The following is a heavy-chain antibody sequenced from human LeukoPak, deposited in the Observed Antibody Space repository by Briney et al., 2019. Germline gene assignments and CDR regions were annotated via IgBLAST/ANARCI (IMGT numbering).Heavy chain of an antibody. CDR1: NGSISSYY. CDR3: ARNKGRYGSGRVHFDP. V-gene: IGHV4-59*08. J-gene: IGHJ5*02. CDR2: NYYSGST. D-gene: IGHD3-10*01. Sequence: PSETLSLTCTVSNGSISSYYWSWIRQPPGKGLEWIGYNYYSGSTNYNPSLKSRVTISVDTSKNQLSLKLSSVTAADTAVYYCARNKGRYGSGRVHFDPWGQGTLVTVSS.